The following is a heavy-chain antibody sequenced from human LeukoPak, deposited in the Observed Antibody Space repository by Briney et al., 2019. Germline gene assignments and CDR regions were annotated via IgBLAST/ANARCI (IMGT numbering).Heavy chain of an antibody. CDR3: ALVSGYDSPSDY. CDR1: GYTFTRYG. J-gene: IGHJ4*02. Sequence: GSVKVSCKASGYTFTRYGISWVRQAPGQGLEWMGWISAYNGNTNYAQKVQGRVTMTTDTSTSTAYMELKSLRCVGTALYYCALVSGYDSPSDYWGQGTLVTVSS. D-gene: IGHD5-12*01. CDR2: ISAYNGNT. V-gene: IGHV1-18*01.